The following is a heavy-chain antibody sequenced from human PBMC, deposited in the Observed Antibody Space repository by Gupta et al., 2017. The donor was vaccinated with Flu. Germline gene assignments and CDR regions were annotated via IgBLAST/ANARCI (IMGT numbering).Heavy chain of an antibody. V-gene: IGHV3-23*01. D-gene: IGHD2-15*01. CDR1: A. J-gene: IGHJ6*04. CDR2: ISGSGGST. Sequence: AMSWVRQAPGKGLEWVSTISGSGGSTYYADSVKGRFTISRDNSKNTLYLQMNSLRAEDTAVYYCAETKGIVVWGKVTTVTVAS. CDR3: AETKGIVV.